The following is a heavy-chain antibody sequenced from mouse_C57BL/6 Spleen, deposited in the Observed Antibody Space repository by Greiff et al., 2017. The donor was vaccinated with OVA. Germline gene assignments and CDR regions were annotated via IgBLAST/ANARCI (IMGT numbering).Heavy chain of an antibody. J-gene: IGHJ3*01. CDR2: INPYNGGT. D-gene: IGHD1-1*01. CDR3: ARVNYGSSAWFAY. Sequence: VQLQQSGPVLVKPGASVKMSCKASGYTFTDYYMNWVKQSHGKSLEWIGVINPYNGGTSYNQKFKGKATLTVDKSSSTAYMELNSLTSEDSAVYYCARVNYGSSAWFAYWGQGTLVTVSA. V-gene: IGHV1-19*01. CDR1: GYTFTDYY.